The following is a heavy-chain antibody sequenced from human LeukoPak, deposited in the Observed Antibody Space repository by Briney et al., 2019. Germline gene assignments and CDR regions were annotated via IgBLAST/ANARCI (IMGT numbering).Heavy chain of an antibody. D-gene: IGHD2-15*01. CDR1: GGSISSYY. Sequence: SETLSLTCTVSGGSISSYYWSWIRQPPGKGLEWIGYIYYSGSTNYNPSLKTRVTISVDTSKNQFSLKLSSVTAADTAVYYCVRRFLSCSGGSCYYNAFDIWGQGTMVTVSS. V-gene: IGHV4-59*08. J-gene: IGHJ3*02. CDR3: VRRFLSCSGGSCYYNAFDI. CDR2: IYYSGST.